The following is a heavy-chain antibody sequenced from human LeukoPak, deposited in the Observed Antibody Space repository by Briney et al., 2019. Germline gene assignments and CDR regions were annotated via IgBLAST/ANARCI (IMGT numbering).Heavy chain of an antibody. CDR1: GYSISSGYY. D-gene: IGHD3-10*01. CDR2: IYHSGRT. J-gene: IGHJ5*02. CDR3: ARTGRITMVRGVINWFDP. Sequence: SETLSLTCTVSGYSISSGYYWGWIRQPPGKGLEWIGSIYHSGRTYYNPSLKSRVTISVDTSKSQFSLKLSSVTAADTAVYYCARTGRITMVRGVINWFDPWGQGTLVTVSS. V-gene: IGHV4-38-2*02.